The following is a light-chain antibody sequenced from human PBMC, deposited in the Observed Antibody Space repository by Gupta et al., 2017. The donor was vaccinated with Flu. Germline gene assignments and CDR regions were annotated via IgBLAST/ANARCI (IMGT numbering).Light chain of an antibody. J-gene: IGKJ2*02. CDR1: QSLVYKNGHTY. Sequence: DVVMTQSPLSLPVTLGQPAYISCNSSQSLVYKNGHTYLYWFQQRPGQSPRRIVYEVSNRDSGAPDRFSGSGSGNDFTLKSSRVEDEDVGVYYCKQCTPPWTFGQGTKLEIK. V-gene: IGKV2-30*01. CDR3: KQCTPPWT. CDR2: EVS.